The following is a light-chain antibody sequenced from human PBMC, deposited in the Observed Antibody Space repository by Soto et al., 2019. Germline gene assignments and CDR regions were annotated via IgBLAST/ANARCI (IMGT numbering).Light chain of an antibody. CDR1: PTISSN. CDR3: QQYKNWPPIS. J-gene: IGKJ5*01. Sequence: EIVITPSPATLSVSPCERSTLSCSSTPTISSNLAWYQQTPGQAPRLLIYGASTRATGIPARFSGSGSGTEFTLTIGRLQSEDFVIYYCQQYKNWPPISLGQGKQGVIK. CDR2: GAS. V-gene: IGKV3-15*01.